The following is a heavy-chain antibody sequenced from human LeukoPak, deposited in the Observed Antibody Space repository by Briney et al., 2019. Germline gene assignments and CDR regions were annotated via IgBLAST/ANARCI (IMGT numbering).Heavy chain of an antibody. CDR2: INQDGSEK. D-gene: IGHD3-22*01. CDR1: GFTFSSYG. V-gene: IGHV3-7*01. J-gene: IGHJ4*02. Sequence: GGSLRLSCAASGFTFSSYGMSWVRQAPGKGLEGVANINQDGSEKYYVDSVKGRFTISRDNAKNSLYLQMTSLRAEDTAVYYCARARGGGYDSSGYYSYYFDYWGQGTLVTVSS. CDR3: ARARGGGYDSSGYYSYYFDY.